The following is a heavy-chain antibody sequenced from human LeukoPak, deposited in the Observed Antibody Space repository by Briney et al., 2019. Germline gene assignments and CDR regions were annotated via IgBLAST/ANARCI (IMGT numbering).Heavy chain of an antibody. Sequence: GGSLRLSCAASGFTFSSYGMHWVRQAPGKGLEWVAVISYDGSNKYYADSVKGRFTISRDNSKNTLYLQMNSLRAEDTAVYYCAKDGYGGNSVGMDAWGQGTTVTVSS. CDR2: ISYDGSNK. J-gene: IGHJ6*02. CDR3: AKDGYGGNSVGMDA. D-gene: IGHD4-23*01. CDR1: GFTFSSYG. V-gene: IGHV3-30*18.